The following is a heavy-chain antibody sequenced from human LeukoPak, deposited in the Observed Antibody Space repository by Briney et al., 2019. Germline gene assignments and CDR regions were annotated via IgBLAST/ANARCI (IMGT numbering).Heavy chain of an antibody. Sequence: GGSLRLSCAASGFTFSSYAMSWVRQAPGKGLELVSVISGSGDTTYYADSVKGRFTISRSNSKNTLYLQMNSLRAEDTAVYHCAKVVGVLSYSSGSYFDYWGQGTLVTVSS. CDR1: GFTFSSYA. CDR3: AKVVGVLSYSSGSYFDY. V-gene: IGHV3-23*01. CDR2: ISGSGDTT. D-gene: IGHD6-19*01. J-gene: IGHJ4*02.